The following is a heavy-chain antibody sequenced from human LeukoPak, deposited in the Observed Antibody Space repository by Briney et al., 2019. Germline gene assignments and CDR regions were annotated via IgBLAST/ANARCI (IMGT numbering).Heavy chain of an antibody. D-gene: IGHD6-13*01. CDR1: GYTFASYG. V-gene: IGHV1-18*01. J-gene: IGHJ4*02. CDR2: ISAYNGDT. CDR3: ARDTARITTPGGPDY. Sequence: GASVKVSCKASGYTFASYGISWVRQAPGQGLEWMGWISAYNGDTKYAQHLQGRVTLTTDTSTGTAYVELRSLTSDDTALYYCARDTARITTPGGPDYWGQGTLVTVSS.